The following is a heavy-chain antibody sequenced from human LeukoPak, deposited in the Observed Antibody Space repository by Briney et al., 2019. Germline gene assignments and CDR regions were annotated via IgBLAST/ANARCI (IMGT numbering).Heavy chain of an antibody. CDR3: ARGCGSARCPYYFDY. J-gene: IGHJ4*02. D-gene: IGHD6-19*01. CDR2: INQDGTDT. V-gene: IGHV3-7*04. CDR1: GFTFSSYS. Sequence: GGSLRLSCAASGFTFSSYSMNWVRQTPVKGLEWVAIINQDGTDTYYVESVRGRFTVSRDNAKNLLHLQMNSLRDEDAAVYYCARGCGSARCPYYFDYWGQGTLVPVSS.